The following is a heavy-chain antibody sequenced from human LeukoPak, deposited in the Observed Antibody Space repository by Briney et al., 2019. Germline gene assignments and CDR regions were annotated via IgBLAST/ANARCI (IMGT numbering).Heavy chain of an antibody. V-gene: IGHV4-38-2*01. J-gene: IGHJ4*02. CDR1: GYSISSASY. CDR3: ARPISSQGYFGVVID. CDR2: IYHSGSP. Sequence: SETLSLTCAVSGYSISSASYWGWIRQPPGKGLDWIGNIYHSGSPYYNPSLKSRVTISVDTSKNQFSLKLSSVTAADTAVYYCARPISSQGYFGVVIDWGQGTLVTVSS. D-gene: IGHD3-3*01.